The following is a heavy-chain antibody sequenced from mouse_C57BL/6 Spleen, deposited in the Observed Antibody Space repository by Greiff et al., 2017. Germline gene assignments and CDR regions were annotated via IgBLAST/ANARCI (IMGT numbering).Heavy chain of an antibody. V-gene: IGHV1-69*01. CDR1: GYTFTSYW. J-gene: IGHJ4*01. CDR2: IDPSDSYT. D-gene: IGHD3-2*02. CDR3: ARGQTAQATLGAMDY. Sequence: QVQLQQPGAELVMPGASVKLSCKASGYTFTSYWMHWVKQRPGQGLEWIGEIDPSDSYTNYNQKFKGKSTLTVDKSSSTAYMQLSSLTSEDSAVYYCARGQTAQATLGAMDYWGQGTSVTVSS.